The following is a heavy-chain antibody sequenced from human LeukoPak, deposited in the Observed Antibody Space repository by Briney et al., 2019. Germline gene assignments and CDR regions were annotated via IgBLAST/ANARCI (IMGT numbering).Heavy chain of an antibody. CDR1: GSTFSSYA. J-gene: IGHJ4*02. Sequence: SVKVSCKASGSTFSSYAISWVRQAPGQGLEWMGRIIPIFGTANYAQKFQGRVTITTDESTSTAYMELSSLRSEDTAVYYCARGEGYCSGGSCLVDYWGQGTLVTVSS. CDR3: ARGEGYCSGGSCLVDY. CDR2: IIPIFGTA. D-gene: IGHD2-15*01. V-gene: IGHV1-69*05.